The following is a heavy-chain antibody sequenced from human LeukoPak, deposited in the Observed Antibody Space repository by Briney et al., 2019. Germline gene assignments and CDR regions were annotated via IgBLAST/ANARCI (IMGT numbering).Heavy chain of an antibody. CDR2: IYYSGST. CDR3: ARGVGGWFGESNWFDP. V-gene: IGHV4-59*01. CDR1: GGSISSYY. J-gene: IGHJ5*02. D-gene: IGHD3-10*01. Sequence: PSETLSLTCTVSGGSISSYYWSWIRQPPGKGLEWIGYIYYSGSTNYNPSLKSRVTISVDTSKNQFSLKLSSVTAADTAVYYWARGVGGWFGESNWFDPWGQGTLVTVSS.